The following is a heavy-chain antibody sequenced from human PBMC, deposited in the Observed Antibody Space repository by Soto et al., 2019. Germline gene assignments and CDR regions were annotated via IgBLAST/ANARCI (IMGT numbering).Heavy chain of an antibody. CDR3: ASNSYGYTLYDY. V-gene: IGHV4-30-4*01. D-gene: IGHD5-18*01. J-gene: IGHJ4*02. CDR2: IYYSGST. Sequence: QVQLQESGPGLVKPSQTLSLTCTVSGGSISSVDYYWSWIRQPPGKGLELIGYIYYSGSTYYHPSLKSRVTISVDTSKNQFSLKLSSVTAADTAVYYCASNSYGYTLYDYWGQGTLVTVSS. CDR1: GGSISSVDYY.